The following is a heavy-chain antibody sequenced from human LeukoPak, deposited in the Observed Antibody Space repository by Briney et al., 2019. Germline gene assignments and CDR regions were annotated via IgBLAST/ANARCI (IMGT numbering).Heavy chain of an antibody. CDR1: GFTFSSYG. Sequence: GGSLRLSCAASGFTFSSYGMHWVRQAPGKGLEWVAVILSDGSKEFYTDSVKGRFTISRDNSKNTLYLQMNSLRAEDTAVYYCAKDHCTSTSCFVGFDYWGQGALVTVSS. V-gene: IGHV3-33*06. D-gene: IGHD2-2*01. CDR2: ILSDGSKE. J-gene: IGHJ4*02. CDR3: AKDHCTSTSCFVGFDY.